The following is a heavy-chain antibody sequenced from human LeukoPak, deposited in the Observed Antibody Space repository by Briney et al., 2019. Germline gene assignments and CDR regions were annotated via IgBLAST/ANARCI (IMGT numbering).Heavy chain of an antibody. CDR2: IKYDGSEK. J-gene: IGHJ5*02. CDR1: GFTFSNYW. CDR3: TRDLT. V-gene: IGHV3-7*01. Sequence: GGSLRLSCAASGFTFSNYWMSWVRQAPGKGLEWLAHIKYDGSEKYYVDSVKGRFTISRDNAKNSLYLQMNSLRAEDTAVYYCTRDLTWGQGTLVTVSS.